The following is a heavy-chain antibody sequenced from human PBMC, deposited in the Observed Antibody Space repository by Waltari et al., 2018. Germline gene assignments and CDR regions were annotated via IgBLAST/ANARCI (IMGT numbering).Heavy chain of an antibody. CDR3: AKAHWDYGNYYYYYMDG. D-gene: IGHD1-7*01. J-gene: IGHJ6*03. CDR1: GFTFNSYA. Sequence: EVQLVESGGGLVQPGGSLRLSCAASGFTFNSYAMNWVRQAPGEWPEAVSTISGKGVSRYYADSVEGRFTISRDNSRNTVYLQMSSLRAEDTAIYYCAKAHWDYGNYYYYYMDGWGNGTTVIVSS. V-gene: IGHV3-23*04. CDR2: ISGKGVSR.